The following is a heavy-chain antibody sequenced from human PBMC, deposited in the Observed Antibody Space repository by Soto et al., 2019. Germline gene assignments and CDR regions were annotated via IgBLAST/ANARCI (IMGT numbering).Heavy chain of an antibody. CDR3: ARDAPGYRYYYYGMDV. Sequence: SETLSLTCTVSGGSISSGDYYWSWIRQPPGKGLEWIGYIYYSGSTYYNPSLKSRVTISVDTSKNQFSLKLSSVTAADTAVYYCARDAPGYRYYYYGMDVWGQGTPVTVSS. J-gene: IGHJ6*02. CDR1: GGSISSGDYY. V-gene: IGHV4-30-4*01. CDR2: IYYSGST. D-gene: IGHD5-18*01.